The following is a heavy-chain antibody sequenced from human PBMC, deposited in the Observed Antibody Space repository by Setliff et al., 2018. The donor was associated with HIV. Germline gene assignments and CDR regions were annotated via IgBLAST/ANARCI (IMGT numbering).Heavy chain of an antibody. V-gene: IGHV4-39*07. D-gene: IGHD1-1*01. J-gene: IGHJ4*02. CDR1: GGSVSSVNYY. CDR3: ARASAYKGVFPVTHGAFDN. Sequence: PSETLSLTCSVSGGSVSSVNYYWGWIRRAPGKGLEWIGSMYYSGTTYYNLSLKTRLTMTVDASKSQLSLKLSSVTAADSAFYYCARASAYKGVFPVTHGAFDNWGRGILVTVSS. CDR2: MYYSGTT.